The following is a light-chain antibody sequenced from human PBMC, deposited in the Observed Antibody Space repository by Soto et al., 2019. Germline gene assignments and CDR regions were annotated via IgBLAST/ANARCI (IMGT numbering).Light chain of an antibody. CDR1: QSVTSNY. Sequence: EIVLTQSPGTLSLSPEERATLSCGTSQSVTSNYLAWYQQKPGQAPRLLIFGASIRVTGIPDRFIGSGSGTDFTLTISRLEPEDFAVYYCQHYVTSLTTFGQGTKVDIK. CDR2: GAS. V-gene: IGKV3-20*01. J-gene: IGKJ1*01. CDR3: QHYVTSLTT.